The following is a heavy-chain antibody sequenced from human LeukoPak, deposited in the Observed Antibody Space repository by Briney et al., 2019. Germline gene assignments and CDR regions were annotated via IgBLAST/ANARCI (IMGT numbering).Heavy chain of an antibody. CDR3: ARSEYYGSGSLYYFDY. CDR2: MNPNSGNT. CDR1: GYTFTSYD. V-gene: IGHV1-8*03. J-gene: IGHJ4*02. D-gene: IGHD3-10*01. Sequence: ASVKVSCKASGYTFTSYDLNWVRQATGQGLEWMGWMNPNSGNTGFAQKFQGRVTITTDESTSTAYMELSSLRSEDTAVYYCARSEYYGSGSLYYFDYWGQGTLVTVSS.